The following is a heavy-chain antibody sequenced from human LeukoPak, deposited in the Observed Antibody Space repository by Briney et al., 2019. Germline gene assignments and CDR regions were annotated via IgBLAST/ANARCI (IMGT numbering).Heavy chain of an antibody. D-gene: IGHD6-13*01. CDR2: ISWNSGSI. V-gene: IGHV3-9*01. Sequence: ISWNSGSIGYADSVKGRFTISRDNAKNTLYLQMNSLRAEDTAVYYCARVSDSSSWYPYFQHWGQGTLVTVSS. CDR3: ARVSDSSSWYPYFQH. J-gene: IGHJ1*01.